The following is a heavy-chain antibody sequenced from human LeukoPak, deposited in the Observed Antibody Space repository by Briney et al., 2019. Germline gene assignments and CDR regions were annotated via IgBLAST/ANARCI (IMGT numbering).Heavy chain of an antibody. CDR3: ARGTLSGFRY. J-gene: IGHJ4*02. V-gene: IGHV4-30-4*01. CDR2: IHYSGST. D-gene: IGHD3-3*01. Sequence: SETLSLTCTVSGGSIVSDDYYWSWIRQPPGKGLEWIGYIHYSGSTYYNPSLKSPVTISVDTSKNQFSLKLSSVTAADTAVYYCARGTLSGFRYWGQGTLVTVSS. CDR1: GGSIVSDDYY.